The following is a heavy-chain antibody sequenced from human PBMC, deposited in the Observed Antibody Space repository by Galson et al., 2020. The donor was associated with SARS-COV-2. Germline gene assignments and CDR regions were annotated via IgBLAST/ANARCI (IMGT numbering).Heavy chain of an antibody. Sequence: ETLSLTCAVSGGSISSSNWWSWVRQPPGKGLEWIGEIYHSGSTNYNPSLKSRVTISVDKSKNQFSLKLSSVTAADTAVYYCARVGFWSGYSYYYDMDVWGQGTTVTVSS. CDR2: IYHSGST. V-gene: IGHV4-4*02. D-gene: IGHD3-3*01. CDR1: GGSISSSNW. J-gene: IGHJ6*02. CDR3: ARVGFWSGYSYYYDMDV.